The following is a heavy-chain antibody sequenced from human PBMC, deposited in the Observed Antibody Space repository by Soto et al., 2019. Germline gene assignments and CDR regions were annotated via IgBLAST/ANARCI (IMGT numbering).Heavy chain of an antibody. D-gene: IGHD3-10*01. CDR2: VNPIVSMP. CDR1: GDTFNFYS. J-gene: IGHJ4*02. CDR3: ASSYGSGYRAFDY. V-gene: IGHV1-69*02. Sequence: QVQLVQSGAEVKRPGSSVKVSCKASGDTFNFYSINWVRQAPGLGLEWMGRVNPIVSMPNYAQKFQGRVKMTPDKSTSTAYMELSRLRSEDTAIYYCASSYGSGYRAFDYWGQGALVTLSS.